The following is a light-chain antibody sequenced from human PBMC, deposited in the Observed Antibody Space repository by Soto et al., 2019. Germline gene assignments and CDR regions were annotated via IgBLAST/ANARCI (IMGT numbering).Light chain of an antibody. CDR1: SSNIGSNT. CDR2: TNN. Sequence: QSVLTQPPSASGAPGQRVTISCSGSSSNIGSNTVNWYQQLPGTAPKLLIYTNNQRPSGVRDRFSGSRSGTSAPLAISGLQSDDEADYYCAAWDDSLNGFVFGTGTKVTVL. V-gene: IGLV1-44*01. CDR3: AAWDDSLNGFV. J-gene: IGLJ1*01.